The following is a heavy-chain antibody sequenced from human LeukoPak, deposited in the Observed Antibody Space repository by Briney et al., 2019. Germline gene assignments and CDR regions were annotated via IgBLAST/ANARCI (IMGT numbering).Heavy chain of an antibody. V-gene: IGHV4-61*02. CDR3: ARGDWFDP. CDR2: IDNNGSI. CDR1: GGSMSSGNYY. Sequence: PSETLSLTCTVSGGSMSSGNYYWSWIRHPAGKGLEWIGRIDNNGSINYNPSLRSRVTISLDTSKNQFSLNLTSVTAADTAVYYCARGDWFDPWGQGTLVAVSS. J-gene: IGHJ5*02.